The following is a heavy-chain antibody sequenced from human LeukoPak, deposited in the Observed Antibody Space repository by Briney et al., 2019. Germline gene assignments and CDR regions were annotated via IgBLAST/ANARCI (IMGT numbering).Heavy chain of an antibody. V-gene: IGHV3-9*03. Sequence: GGSPRLSCAASGFTFSSYAMSWVRQAPGKGLEWVSGISWNSGSVDYADSVKGRFTISRDDAKNSLYLQMNSLRAEDMALYYCAKDSLVGALDYWGRGTLVTVSS. D-gene: IGHD1-26*01. CDR2: ISWNSGSV. CDR1: GFTFSSYA. CDR3: AKDSLVGALDY. J-gene: IGHJ4*02.